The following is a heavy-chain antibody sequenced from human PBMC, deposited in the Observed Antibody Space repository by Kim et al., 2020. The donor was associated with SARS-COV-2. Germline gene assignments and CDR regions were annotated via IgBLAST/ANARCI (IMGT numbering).Heavy chain of an antibody. CDR1: GFTFSSYS. CDR3: ARDGYGYGYDAFDI. V-gene: IGHV3-21*01. J-gene: IGHJ3*02. CDR2: ISRSGIYS. Sequence: GGSLRLSCAASGFTFSSYSVNWVRQAPGKGLEWVSSISRSGIYSYYADSVKGRFTISRDNAKNSLFLQMNSLRAEDTAVYQCARDGYGYGYDAFDIWGQGTMVTVSS. D-gene: IGHD5-18*01.